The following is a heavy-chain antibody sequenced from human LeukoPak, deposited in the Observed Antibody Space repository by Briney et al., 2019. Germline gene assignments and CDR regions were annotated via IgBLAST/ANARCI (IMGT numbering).Heavy chain of an antibody. D-gene: IGHD6-19*01. Sequence: PSETLSLTCTVSGGFISSYYWSWIRQPPGKGLEWIGYIYYSGSTNYNPSLKSRVTISVDTSKNQFSLKLSSVTAADTAVYYCAREDGSGWYGFDYWGQGTLVTVSS. CDR3: AREDGSGWYGFDY. CDR1: GGFISSYY. J-gene: IGHJ4*02. V-gene: IGHV4-59*01. CDR2: IYYSGST.